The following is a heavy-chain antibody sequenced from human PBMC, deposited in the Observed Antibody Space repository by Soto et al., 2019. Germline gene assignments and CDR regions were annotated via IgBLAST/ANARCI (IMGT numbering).Heavy chain of an antibody. V-gene: IGHV4-34*01. J-gene: IGHJ1*01. CDR2: INHSRST. CDR3: ARGYCSGGSCYEYFQH. D-gene: IGHD2-15*01. CDR1: GGSFSGYY. Sequence: QVQLQQWGAGLLKPSETLSLTCAVYGGSFSGYYWSWIRQPPGKGLEWIGEINHSRSTNYNPSLKSRVTISVDTSKNQFSLKLSSVTAADTAVYYCARGYCSGGSCYEYFQHWGQGTLVTVSS.